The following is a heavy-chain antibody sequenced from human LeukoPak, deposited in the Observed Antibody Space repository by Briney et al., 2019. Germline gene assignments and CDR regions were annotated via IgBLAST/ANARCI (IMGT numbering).Heavy chain of an antibody. CDR3: TREYDFWRGYSYFDY. CDR2: IRSKAYGGTT. J-gene: IGHJ4*02. D-gene: IGHD3-3*01. V-gene: IGHV3-49*04. CDR1: GFTFGDYA. Sequence: GGSLRLSCTASGFTFGDYAMSWVRQAPGKGLEWVGFIRSKAYGGTTEYAASVKGRFTISRDDSKSIAYLQMNSLKTKDTAVYYCTREYDFWRGYSYFDYWGQGTLGTVSS.